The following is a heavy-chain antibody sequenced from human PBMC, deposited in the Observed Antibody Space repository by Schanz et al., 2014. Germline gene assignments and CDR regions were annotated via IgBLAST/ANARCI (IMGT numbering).Heavy chain of an antibody. CDR1: GYTFTSYS. CDR3: ARDRRRYCSTASCLHDNWFDP. J-gene: IGHJ5*02. V-gene: IGHV1-3*01. D-gene: IGHD2-2*01. CDR2: INVGNGNM. Sequence: QVQLVQSGAEVKKPGASVKVSCKASGYTFTSYSIHWVRQAPGQGLEWMGWINVGNGNMKYSQKFQGRVTITRDTSASTAYMELTSLRSEDTAVYYCARDRRRYCSTASCLHDNWFDPWGQGTLVTVSS.